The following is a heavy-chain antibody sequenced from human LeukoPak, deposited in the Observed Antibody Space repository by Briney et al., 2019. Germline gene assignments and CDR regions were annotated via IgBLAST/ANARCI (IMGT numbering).Heavy chain of an antibody. D-gene: IGHD2-2*01. CDR1: GFTFSNYK. J-gene: IGHJ6*02. CDR2: ISSSSSYI. Sequence: PGGSLRLSCSASGFTFSNYKMNRVRQAPGKGLEWVSSISSSSSYIYYADSMKGRFTVSRDNAKNSLFLQMNSLRAEDTAVYYCARERLVVVGDAYFYYGMDVWGQGTTVTVSS. V-gene: IGHV3-21*01. CDR3: ARERLVVVGDAYFYYGMDV.